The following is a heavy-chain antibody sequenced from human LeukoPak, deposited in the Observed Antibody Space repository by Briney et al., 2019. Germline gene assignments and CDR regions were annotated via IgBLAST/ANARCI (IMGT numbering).Heavy chain of an antibody. J-gene: IGHJ4*02. Sequence: SETLSLTCAVYGGSFSGYYWSWIRQPPGKGLEWIGEINHSGSTNYNPSLKSRVTISVDTSKNQFSLKLSSVPAADTAVYYCARATPDPTYYDFWSGYRRGPYYFDYWGQGTLVTVSS. D-gene: IGHD3-3*01. V-gene: IGHV4-34*01. CDR2: INHSGST. CDR3: ARATPDPTYYDFWSGYRRGPYYFDY. CDR1: GGSFSGYY.